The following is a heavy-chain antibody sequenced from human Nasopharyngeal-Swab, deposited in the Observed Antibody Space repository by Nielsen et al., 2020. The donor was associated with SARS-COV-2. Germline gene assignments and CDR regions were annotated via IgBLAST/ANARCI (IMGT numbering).Heavy chain of an antibody. CDR3: ARDGLLTSREVYGMDV. CDR2: MFYAGFV. D-gene: IGHD3-10*01. Sequence: GPLRLPCTVSGDSTTSGDFYWAWIRQAPGKGLEWIGSMFYAGFVNYTPSLKSRVTISVDTTKNQFSLNLGSVTAADTAVYFCARDGLLTSREVYGMDVWGPGTSVTVSS. CDR1: GDSTTSGDFY. J-gene: IGHJ6*02. V-gene: IGHV4-39*07.